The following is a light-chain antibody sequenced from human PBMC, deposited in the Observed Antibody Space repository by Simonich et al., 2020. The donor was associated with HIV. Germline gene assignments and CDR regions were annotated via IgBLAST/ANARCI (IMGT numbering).Light chain of an antibody. J-gene: IGKJ2*01. Sequence: AIQLTQSPSSLSASVGDRVTITCRASQDISSALAWYQQKPGKAPKLLIYDASSLESGVPSRFRGSGSGTDFTLTISRLQPEDFATYFCQQSYITSYTFGPGTKLEIK. CDR1: QDISSA. CDR2: DAS. V-gene: IGKV1-13*02. CDR3: QQSYITSYT.